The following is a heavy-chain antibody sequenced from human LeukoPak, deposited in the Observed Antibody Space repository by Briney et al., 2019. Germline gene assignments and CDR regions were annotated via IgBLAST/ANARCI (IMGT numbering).Heavy chain of an antibody. CDR3: ARDGTRYCSSTSCYINY. J-gene: IGHJ4*02. V-gene: IGHV3-74*01. CDR2: IDSAGSTT. D-gene: IGHD2-2*02. CDR1: GFSFSNYW. Sequence: PGGSLRLSCAASGFSFSNYWMHWVRQAPGKGLVWVSRIDSAGSTTSYADSVKGRFTISRDNAKNSLYLQMNSLRAEDTAVYYCARDGTRYCSSTSCYINYWGQGTLVTVSS.